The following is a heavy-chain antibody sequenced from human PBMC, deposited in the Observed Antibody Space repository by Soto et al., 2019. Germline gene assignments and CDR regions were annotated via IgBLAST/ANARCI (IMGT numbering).Heavy chain of an antibody. CDR1: GYTFTSYG. CDR3: ARVVVALGHWFDP. CDR2: ISAYNYNT. J-gene: IGHJ5*02. V-gene: IGHV1-18*01. Sequence: QVQLVQSGAEVKKPGASVKVSCKASGYTFTSYGLSWVRQAHGQGLEWMGRISAYNYNTNYAQKLQGRVTMTTDTATRTAYMELRSLRSDDTAVYYVARVVVALGHWFDPWGQGTLVTVSS. D-gene: IGHD2-15*01.